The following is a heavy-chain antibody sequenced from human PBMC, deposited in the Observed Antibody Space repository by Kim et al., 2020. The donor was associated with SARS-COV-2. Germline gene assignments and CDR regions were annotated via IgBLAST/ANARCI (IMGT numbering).Heavy chain of an antibody. CDR2: SQI. CDR3: VRDPMRSIGF. D-gene: IGHD2-2*03. Sequence: SQISYVDSVKGRFPISEDNSKNSLYRQLKSLGVEDTAVYYCVRDPMRSIGFWGQGTLVTVSS. J-gene: IGHJ4*02. V-gene: IGHV3-7*01.